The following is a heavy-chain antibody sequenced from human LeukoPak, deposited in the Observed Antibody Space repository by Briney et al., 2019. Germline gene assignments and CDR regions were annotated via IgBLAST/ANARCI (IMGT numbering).Heavy chain of an antibody. CDR3: ARGPHPYYYDSSGYYYFDY. D-gene: IGHD3-22*01. V-gene: IGHV4-34*01. CDR1: GGSFSGYY. Sequence: PSETLSLTCAVYGGSFSGYYWSWIRQPPGKGLEWIGEINHSGSTNYNPSLKSRVTISVDTSKNQFSLKLSSVTAADTAVYYCARGPHPYYYDSSGYYYFDYWGQGTLVTVSS. CDR2: INHSGST. J-gene: IGHJ4*02.